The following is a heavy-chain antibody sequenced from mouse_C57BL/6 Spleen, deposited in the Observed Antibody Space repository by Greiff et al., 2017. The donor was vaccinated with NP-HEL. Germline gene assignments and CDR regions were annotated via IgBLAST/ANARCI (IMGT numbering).Heavy chain of an antibody. CDR3: ARALDYDEDAMDY. D-gene: IGHD2-4*01. Sequence: QVQLQQPGTELVKPGASVKLSCKASGYTFTSYWMHWVKQRPGQGLEWIGNINPSNGGTTYNEKFKSKATLTVDKSTSTASWQLSSLTSEDSAVYYCARALDYDEDAMDYWGQGTSVTVSS. CDR2: INPSNGGT. V-gene: IGHV1-53*01. J-gene: IGHJ4*01. CDR1: GYTFTSYW.